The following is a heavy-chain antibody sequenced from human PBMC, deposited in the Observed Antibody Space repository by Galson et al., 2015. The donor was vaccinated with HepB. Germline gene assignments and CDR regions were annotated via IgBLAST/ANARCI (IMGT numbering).Heavy chain of an antibody. V-gene: IGHV3-48*04. CDR3: ATTKFGSGAYWTFDI. D-gene: IGHD4/OR15-4a*01. Sequence: SLRLSCAASDSTFSSYTMNWVRQTPGKGLQWVSYISTNGATIHYADSVKGRFTIARDNAKNTMWLQMNSLRAEDTAVYYCATTKFGSGAYWTFDIWGQGTLVTVPS. J-gene: IGHJ3*02. CDR2: ISTNGATI. CDR1: DSTFSSYT.